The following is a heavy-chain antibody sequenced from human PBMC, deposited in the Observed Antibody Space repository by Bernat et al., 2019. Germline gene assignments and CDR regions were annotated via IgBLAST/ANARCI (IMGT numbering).Heavy chain of an antibody. D-gene: IGHD3-9*01. Sequence: LVESGGGVVQPGRSLRLSCAASGFTFSSYAMHWVRQAPGKGLEWVAVISYDGSNKYYADSVKGRFTISRDNSKNTLYLQMNSLRAEDTAVYYCARAHDRSGYYSDFDYWGQGTLVTVSS. V-gene: IGHV3-30*01. CDR1: GFTFSSYA. CDR2: ISYDGSNK. J-gene: IGHJ4*02. CDR3: ARAHDRSGYYSDFDY.